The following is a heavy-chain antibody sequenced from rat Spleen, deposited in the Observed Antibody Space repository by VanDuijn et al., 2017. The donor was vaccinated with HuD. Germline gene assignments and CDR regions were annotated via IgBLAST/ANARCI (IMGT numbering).Heavy chain of an antibody. J-gene: IGHJ2*01. CDR3: TTDRLGADYFDY. Sequence: EVQLVESGGGLVQPGGSLKLSCVASGFTFSRYWMYWVRQAPGKGLEWVSSINPDSTSTYYSDSVKGRFTISRANAENTVYLQMYSLRSEDTATYYCTTDRLGADYFDYWGQGVMVTVSS. CDR1: GFTFSRYW. D-gene: IGHD5-1*01. CDR2: INPDSTST. V-gene: IGHV5-58*01.